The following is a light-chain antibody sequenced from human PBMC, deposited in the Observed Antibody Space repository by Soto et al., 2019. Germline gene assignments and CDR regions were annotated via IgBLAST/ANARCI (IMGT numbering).Light chain of an antibody. CDR2: EDT. CDR3: CSYAGSSTFV. Sequence: QSALTQPASVSGSPGQSITISCTGTSSDVGSYNLDSWYQQHPGKAPKLMIHEDTKRPSGVSNRFSGSKSGNTASLTISGLQAEDEADYYCCSYAGSSTFVFGTGTKVTVL. CDR1: SSDVGSYNL. V-gene: IGLV2-23*01. J-gene: IGLJ1*01.